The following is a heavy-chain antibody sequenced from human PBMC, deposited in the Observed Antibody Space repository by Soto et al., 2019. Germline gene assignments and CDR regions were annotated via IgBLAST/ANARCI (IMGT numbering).Heavy chain of an antibody. D-gene: IGHD3-9*01. CDR1: GFTFSTYA. CDR3: ASRQLALDH. Sequence: QVQLVESGGGVVQPGGSLRLSCAASGFTFSTYAMQWVRQAPGKGLEWVAVVSSEGGTQFYADSVKGRFTISRDNDKNLLFLDMNSLRDDDTATYYCASRQLALDHWGQGTPVTVSS. J-gene: IGHJ1*01. V-gene: IGHV3-30-3*01. CDR2: VSSEGGTQ.